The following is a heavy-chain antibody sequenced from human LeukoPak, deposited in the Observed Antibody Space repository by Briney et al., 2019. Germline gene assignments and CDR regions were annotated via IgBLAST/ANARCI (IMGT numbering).Heavy chain of an antibody. V-gene: IGHV3-23*01. Sequence: AGGSLRLSCAASGFTFSSFWMSWVRQAPGKGLEWVSAISGSGDSTYYGDSVEGRFTISRDNSKNTLYLQMNSLRAEDTAVYYCAKTRPLDSSSWSHGDYWGQGTLVTVSS. D-gene: IGHD6-13*01. J-gene: IGHJ4*02. CDR2: ISGSGDST. CDR1: GFTFSSFW. CDR3: AKTRPLDSSSWSHGDY.